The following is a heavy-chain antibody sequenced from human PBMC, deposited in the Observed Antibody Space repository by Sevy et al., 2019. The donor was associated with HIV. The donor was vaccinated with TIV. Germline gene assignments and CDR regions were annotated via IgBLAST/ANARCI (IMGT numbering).Heavy chain of an antibody. V-gene: IGHV1-2*06. CDR1: GYTFTGYY. D-gene: IGHD3-9*01. Sequence: ASVKVSCKASGYTFTGYYMHWVRQAPGQGLEWMGRINPNSGGTNYGHKFQGRVTMTRDTSISTAYMELSRLRSDDTAVYYCARGRVLRYFDWLLPDVWGQGTLVTVSS. CDR2: INPNSGGT. J-gene: IGHJ4*02. CDR3: ARGRVLRYFDWLLPDV.